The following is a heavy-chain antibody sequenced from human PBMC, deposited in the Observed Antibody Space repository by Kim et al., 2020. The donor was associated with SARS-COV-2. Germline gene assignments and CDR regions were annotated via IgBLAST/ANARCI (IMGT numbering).Heavy chain of an antibody. D-gene: IGHD2-15*01. CDR2: ISGSGNST. Sequence: GGSLRLSCAASGFSFSTYGMNWVRQPPGKGLEWVSAISGSGNSTFYVDSVKGRFTISRDNSKSTLYLQMDSLRAEDTAVYYCAKLATGSCYSESDVWGQG. J-gene: IGHJ6*02. CDR3: AKLATGSCYSESDV. CDR1: GFSFSTYG. V-gene: IGHV3-23*01.